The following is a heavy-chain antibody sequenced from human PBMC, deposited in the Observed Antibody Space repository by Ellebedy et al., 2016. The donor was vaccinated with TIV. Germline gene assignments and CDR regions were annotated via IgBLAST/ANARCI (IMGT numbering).Heavy chain of an antibody. D-gene: IGHD5-18*01. J-gene: IGHJ4*02. CDR3: ARTGSHSYQTTYLNY. Sequence: AASVKVSCKASGGTFSSYAISWVRQAPGQGLEWMGGIIPIFGTANYAQKFQGRVTITADESTSTAYMELSSLRSEDTAVYYCARTGSHSYQTTYLNYWGQGTLVTVSS. CDR1: GGTFSSYA. CDR2: IIPIFGTA. V-gene: IGHV1-69*13.